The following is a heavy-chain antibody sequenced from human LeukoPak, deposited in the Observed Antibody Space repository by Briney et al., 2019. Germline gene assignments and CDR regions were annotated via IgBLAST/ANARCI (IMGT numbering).Heavy chain of an antibody. CDR3: AKDGRYCSSTSCYLDY. CDR1: GFTFSSSA. V-gene: IGHV3-23*01. J-gene: IGHJ4*02. D-gene: IGHD2-2*01. CDR2: ISGRGDST. Sequence: GGSLGLSCAASGFTFSSSAMSWVRQAPGKGLEWVSTISGRGDSTYYADSVKGRVTISRDNSKNTLYLQMNSLRAEDTAVYYCAKDGRYCSSTSCYLDYWGQGTLVTVSS.